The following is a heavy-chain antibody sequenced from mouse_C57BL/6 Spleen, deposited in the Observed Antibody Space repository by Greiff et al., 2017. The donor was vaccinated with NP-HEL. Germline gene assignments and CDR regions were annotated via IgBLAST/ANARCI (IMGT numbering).Heavy chain of an antibody. Sequence: EVQLQQSGPELVKPGASVKISCKASGYTFTDYYMNWVKQSHGKSLEWIGDINPNNGGTSYNQKFKGKATLTVDKSSSTAYMELRSLTSEDSAVYYCASPSTGSPFDYWGQGTTLTVSS. D-gene: IGHD4-1*02. CDR2: INPNNGGT. V-gene: IGHV1-26*01. CDR3: ASPSTGSPFDY. CDR1: GYTFTDYY. J-gene: IGHJ2*01.